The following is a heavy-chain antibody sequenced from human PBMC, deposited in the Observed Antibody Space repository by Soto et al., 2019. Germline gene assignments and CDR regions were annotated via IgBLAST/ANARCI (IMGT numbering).Heavy chain of an antibody. V-gene: IGHV1-2*02. CDR3: ARVRIDVITMIVGLPTYHYGMDV. CDR1: GYTFTGYY. D-gene: IGHD3-22*01. Sequence: QVQLVQSGAEVKKPGASVKVSCKASGYTFTGYYMHWVRQAPGQGLEWMGWVNPNSGGTNYAQKFQGRVTMTRDTSISTAYMELSRLRSDDTAVYYCARVRIDVITMIVGLPTYHYGMDVWGQGTTVTVSS. J-gene: IGHJ6*02. CDR2: VNPNSGGT.